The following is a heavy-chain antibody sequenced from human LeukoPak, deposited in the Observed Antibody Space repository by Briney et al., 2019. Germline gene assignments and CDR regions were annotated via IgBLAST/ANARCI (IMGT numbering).Heavy chain of an antibody. CDR3: ARIGLRYFDWPTAFDI. Sequence: SETLSLTCTVSGGSISSYYWSWIRQPPGKGLEWIGYIYYSGSTNYNPSLKSRVTISVDTSKNQFSLKLSSVTAADTAVYYCARIGLRYFDWPTAFDIWGQGTMVTVSS. D-gene: IGHD3-9*01. CDR1: GGSISSYY. J-gene: IGHJ3*02. V-gene: IGHV4-59*01. CDR2: IYYSGST.